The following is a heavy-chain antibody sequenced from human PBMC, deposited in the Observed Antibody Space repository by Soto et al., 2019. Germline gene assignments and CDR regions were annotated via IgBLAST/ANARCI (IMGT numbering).Heavy chain of an antibody. CDR2: INSDGSST. V-gene: IGHV3-74*01. CDR3: ASSLLTPFDY. J-gene: IGHJ4*02. CDR1: GFTFSSYW. D-gene: IGHD1-26*01. Sequence: GGSLRLSCAASGFTFSSYWMHWVRQAPGKGLVWVSRINSDGSSTFYADSVKGRFTISSDNATNTLYLQMNSLRAEYTAVYYSASSLLTPFDYWGQGTLVTVSS.